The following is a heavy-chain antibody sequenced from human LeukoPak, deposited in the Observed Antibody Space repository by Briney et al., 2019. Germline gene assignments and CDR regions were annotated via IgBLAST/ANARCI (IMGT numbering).Heavy chain of an antibody. CDR3: ARQAGAGTRWDYFDY. J-gene: IGHJ4*02. CDR2: IDYRGTA. CDR1: GASISSSNGYF. Sequence: PSETLSLTCTVSGASISSSNGYFWAWIRQPPGKGPDCIGIIDYRGTAFYNPSLESRITISVETSNNFFSLKVRSVTAADTAQYYCARQAGAGTRWDYFDYWGQGIQVTVSS. V-gene: IGHV4-39*01. D-gene: IGHD3/OR15-3a*01.